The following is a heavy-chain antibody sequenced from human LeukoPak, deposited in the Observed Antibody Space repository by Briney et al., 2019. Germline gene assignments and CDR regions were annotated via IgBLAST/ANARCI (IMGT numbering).Heavy chain of an antibody. Sequence: ASVKVSCKVSGYTLTELSMHWVRQAPGKGLEWMGGFDPEDGETIYAQKFQGGVTMTEDTSTDTAYMELSSLRSEDTAVYYCATDSSLDGYNWDYWGQGTLVTVSS. J-gene: IGHJ4*02. D-gene: IGHD5-24*01. CDR3: ATDSSLDGYNWDY. CDR1: GYTLTELS. V-gene: IGHV1-24*01. CDR2: FDPEDGET.